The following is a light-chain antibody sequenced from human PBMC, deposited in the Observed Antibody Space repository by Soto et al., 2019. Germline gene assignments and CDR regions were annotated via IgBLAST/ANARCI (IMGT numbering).Light chain of an antibody. V-gene: IGKV3D-15*01. CDR2: GSS. Sequence: EIVMTQSPATLSVSPGERATLSCRASQSLSNNFAWYQQKPGQAPRLLIYGSSTRATGIPARFSGSGSGTEFTLTISSLQSEDFVVYYCQQYNVWPPLTFGGGTKVEIK. J-gene: IGKJ4*01. CDR3: QQYNVWPPLT. CDR1: QSLSNN.